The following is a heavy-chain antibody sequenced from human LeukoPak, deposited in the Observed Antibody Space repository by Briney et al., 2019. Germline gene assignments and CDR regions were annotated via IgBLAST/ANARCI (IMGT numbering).Heavy chain of an antibody. CDR1: GFTFSDYY. CDR2: ISSSGSTI. D-gene: IGHD3-9*01. J-gene: IGHJ6*02. CDR3: AREGYYDILTGYYLYGMDV. Sequence: GGSLRLSCAASGFTFSDYYMSWIRQAPGKGLEWVSYISSSGSTIYYADSVKGRFTISRDNAKNSLYLQMNSLRAEDTAVYYCAREGYYDILTGYYLYGMDVWGQGTTVTVSS. V-gene: IGHV3-11*04.